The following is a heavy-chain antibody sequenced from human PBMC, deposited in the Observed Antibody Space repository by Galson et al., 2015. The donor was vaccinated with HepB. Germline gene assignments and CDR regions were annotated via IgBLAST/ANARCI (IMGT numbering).Heavy chain of an antibody. J-gene: IGHJ4*02. CDR3: ARDPDRSQYYYDSSGYSY. Sequence: SVKVSCKASGYTFTSYGISWVRQAPGQGLEWMGWISAYNGNTNYAQKLQGRVTMTTDTSTSTAYMELRSLRSDDTAVYYRARDPDRSQYYYDSSGYSYWGQGTLVTVSS. CDR1: GYTFTSYG. CDR2: ISAYNGNT. V-gene: IGHV1-18*04. D-gene: IGHD3-22*01.